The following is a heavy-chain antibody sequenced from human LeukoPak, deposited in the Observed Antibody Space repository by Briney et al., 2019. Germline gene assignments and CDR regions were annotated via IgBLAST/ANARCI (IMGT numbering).Heavy chain of an antibody. Sequence: GGSLRLSCAASGFTVSSNYMSWVRQAPGKGLEWVSVIYSGGSTYYADSVKGRFTISRDNSKNTVYLQMNSLRAEDTAVYYCARDHGDIVVVVAAHYYYGMDVWGQGTTVTVSS. CDR3: ARDHGDIVVVVAAHYYYGMDV. CDR1: GFTVSSNY. J-gene: IGHJ6*02. D-gene: IGHD2-15*01. CDR2: IYSGGST. V-gene: IGHV3-66*01.